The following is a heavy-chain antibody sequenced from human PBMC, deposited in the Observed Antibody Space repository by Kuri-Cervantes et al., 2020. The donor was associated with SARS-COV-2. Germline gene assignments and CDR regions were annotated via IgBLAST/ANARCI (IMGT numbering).Heavy chain of an antibody. Sequence: GGPLRLSCAASGFTFSSYSMNWVRQAPGEGLEWVSYISSSSTIYYADSVKGRFTISRDNAKNSLYLQMNSLRAEDTAVYYCARDQEADFWSGYYRQTGYYYYGMDVWGQGTTVTVSS. J-gene: IGHJ6*02. D-gene: IGHD3-3*01. CDR2: ISSSSTI. CDR3: ARDQEADFWSGYYRQTGYYYYGMDV. CDR1: GFTFSSYS. V-gene: IGHV3-48*01.